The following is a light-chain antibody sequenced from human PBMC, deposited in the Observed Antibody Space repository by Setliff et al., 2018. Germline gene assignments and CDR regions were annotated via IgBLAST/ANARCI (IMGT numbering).Light chain of an antibody. CDR2: AVS. CDR3: LSYTSETTHAL. Sequence: QSVLTQPASVSGSPGQSITISCSGTSSDVGSYDLVSWYQQHPGKAPKLIIYAVSDRPSGVSNRFSGSKSGNTASLTISGLQTEDEADYYCLSYTSETTHALFAGGTK. J-gene: IGLJ2*01. CDR1: SSDVGSYDL. V-gene: IGLV2-14*03.